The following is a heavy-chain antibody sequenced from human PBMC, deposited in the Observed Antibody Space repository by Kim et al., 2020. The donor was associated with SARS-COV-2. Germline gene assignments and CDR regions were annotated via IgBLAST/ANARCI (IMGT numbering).Heavy chain of an antibody. J-gene: IGHJ5*01. D-gene: IGHD4-4*01. Sequence: GGSLRLSCTVSGFTLCDYAMHWIRQSPGRGLEWISAISWDSRSLDYADSAKGRVTVSSDNANNSLYLQLNSLTDEDTAVYYCAPEVNDSVDDLRHYNFD. CDR1: GFTLCDYA. V-gene: IGHV3-9*01. CDR3: APEVNDSVDDLRHYNFD. CDR2: ISWDSRSL.